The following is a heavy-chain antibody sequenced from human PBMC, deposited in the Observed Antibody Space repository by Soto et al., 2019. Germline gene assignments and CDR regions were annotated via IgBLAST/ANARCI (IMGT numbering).Heavy chain of an antibody. V-gene: IGHV4-31*03. CDR3: ASWYSSDWYDY. CDR1: GGSISSGGYY. D-gene: IGHD6-19*01. CDR2: IYYSGST. Sequence: PSETLSLTCTVSGGSISSGGYYWSWIRQHPGKGLEWIGYIYYSGSTHYNPSLKSRVTISVDTSKNQFSLKLSSVTAADTAVYYCASWYSSDWYDYWGQGTLVTVSS. J-gene: IGHJ4*02.